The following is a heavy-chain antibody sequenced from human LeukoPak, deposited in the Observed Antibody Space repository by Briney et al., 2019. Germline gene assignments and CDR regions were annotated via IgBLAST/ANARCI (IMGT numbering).Heavy chain of an antibody. CDR1: GFIFRDYA. J-gene: IGHJ3*01. V-gene: IGHV3-23*01. CDR3: GKDPNGDYVGAFDF. CDR2: IRGTGGTT. D-gene: IGHD4-17*01. Sequence: PGGSLRLSCAVSGFIFRDYATSWVRQAPGKGLEWISAIRGTGGTTYYADSVKGRCTISRDNSRNAVYLQMNSLRAEDTALYFCGKDPNGDYVGAFDFWGPGTMVTVSS.